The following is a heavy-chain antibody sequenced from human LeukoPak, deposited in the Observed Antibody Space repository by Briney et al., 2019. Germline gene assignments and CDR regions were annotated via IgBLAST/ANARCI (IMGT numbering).Heavy chain of an antibody. Sequence: SETLSLTCTVSGGSISSSSYYWGWIRQPPGKGLEWIGSIYYSGSTYYNPSLKSRVTISVDTSKNQFSLKLSSVTAADTAVYYCARRYSSGYHPWSDPWGQGTLVTVSS. CDR1: GGSISSSSYY. D-gene: IGHD3-22*01. CDR3: ARRYSSGYHPWSDP. CDR2: IYYSGST. J-gene: IGHJ5*02. V-gene: IGHV4-39*01.